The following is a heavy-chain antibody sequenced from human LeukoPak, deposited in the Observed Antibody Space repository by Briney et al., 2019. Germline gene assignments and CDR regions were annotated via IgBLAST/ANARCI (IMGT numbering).Heavy chain of an antibody. Sequence: ASVKVSCKASGGTFSSYAISWVRQAPGQGLEWMGGIIPIFGTANYAQKFQGRVTITADKSTSTAYMELSSLRSEGTAVYYCAREYSSGWYSLDYWGQGTLVTVSS. CDR2: IIPIFGTA. J-gene: IGHJ4*02. CDR1: GGTFSSYA. CDR3: AREYSSGWYSLDY. D-gene: IGHD6-19*01. V-gene: IGHV1-69*06.